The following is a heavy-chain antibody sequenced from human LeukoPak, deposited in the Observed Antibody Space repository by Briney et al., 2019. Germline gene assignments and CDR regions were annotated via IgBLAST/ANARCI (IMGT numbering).Heavy chain of an antibody. CDR3: AKGALRFLEWFH. J-gene: IGHJ4*02. Sequence: GGSLRLSCAASGFTFSSCAMSWVGQAPGKGLEWVSAISGSGGSTYYADSAKGRFTISRDNSKNTLYLQMNSLRAEDTAVYYCAKGALRFLEWFHWGQGTLVTVSS. V-gene: IGHV3-23*01. D-gene: IGHD3-3*01. CDR1: GFTFSSCA. CDR2: ISGSGGST.